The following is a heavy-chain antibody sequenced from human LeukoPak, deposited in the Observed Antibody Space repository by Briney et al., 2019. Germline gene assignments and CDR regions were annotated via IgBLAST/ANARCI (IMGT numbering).Heavy chain of an antibody. J-gene: IGHJ5*01. CDR3: ANWDGSYSSGWYDC. CDR2: ISSSSSYI. Sequence: GRSLRLSCAASGFTFSSYSMNWVRQAPGKGLEWVSSISSSSSYIYYADSVKGRFTISRDNAKNSLYLQMKSLRAEDTAAYYCANWDGSYSSGWYDCWGQGTLVTVSS. V-gene: IGHV3-21*04. CDR1: GFTFSSYS. D-gene: IGHD3-22*01.